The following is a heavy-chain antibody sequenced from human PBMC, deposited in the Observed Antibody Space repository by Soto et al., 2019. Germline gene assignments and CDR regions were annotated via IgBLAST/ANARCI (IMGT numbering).Heavy chain of an antibody. D-gene: IGHD1-7*01. CDR3: AKDKQAERITGTTGFDP. V-gene: IGHV3-23*01. Sequence: QPGGSLRLSCAASGFTFSSYAMSWVRQAPGKGLEWVSAISGSGGSTYYADSVKGRFTISRDNFKNTLYLQMNSLRAEDTAVYYCAKDKQAERITGTTGFDPWGQGTLVTVSS. CDR1: GFTFSSYA. J-gene: IGHJ5*02. CDR2: ISGSGGST.